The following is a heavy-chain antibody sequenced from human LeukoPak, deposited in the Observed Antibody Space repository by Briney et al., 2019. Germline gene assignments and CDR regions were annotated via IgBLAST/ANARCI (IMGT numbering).Heavy chain of an antibody. CDR1: GYTLTELS. D-gene: IGHD6-13*01. CDR3: ARGRLLVLSVNWFDP. Sequence: PQASVKVSCKVSGYTLTELSMHWVRQAPGQGLEWMGWINPNSGGTNYAQKFQGRVTMTRDTSISTAYMELSRLRSDDTAVYYCARGRLLVLSVNWFDPWGQGTLVTVSS. J-gene: IGHJ5*02. CDR2: INPNSGGT. V-gene: IGHV1-2*02.